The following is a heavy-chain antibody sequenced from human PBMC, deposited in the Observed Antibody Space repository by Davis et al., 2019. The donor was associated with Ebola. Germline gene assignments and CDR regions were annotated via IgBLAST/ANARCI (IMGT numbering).Heavy chain of an antibody. J-gene: IGHJ4*02. CDR3: AKDGGSSSLAGY. Sequence: GGSLRLSCAASGFTFSSYAMHWVRQAPGKGLEWVAVISYDGSNKYYADSVKGRFTIYRDNSKNTLYLQMNSLRAEDTAVYYCAKDGGSSSLAGYWGQGTLVTVSS. V-gene: IGHV3-30*18. CDR2: ISYDGSNK. D-gene: IGHD6-13*01. CDR1: GFTFSSYA.